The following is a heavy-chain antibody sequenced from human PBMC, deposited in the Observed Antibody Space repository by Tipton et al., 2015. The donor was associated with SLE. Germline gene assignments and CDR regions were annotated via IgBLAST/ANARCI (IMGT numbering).Heavy chain of an antibody. CDR3: ARGCLQSSYGLDV. Sequence: LTCTVSGGSISSGGYYWSWIRQYPGKGLEWIGYIYYSGSTNYNPSLKSRVTISVDTSKNQFSLKLSSVTAADTAVYYCARGCLQSSYGLDVWGQGTAVTVSS. V-gene: IGHV4-61*08. J-gene: IGHJ6*02. CDR1: GGSISSGGYY. D-gene: IGHD4/OR15-4a*01. CDR2: IYYSGST.